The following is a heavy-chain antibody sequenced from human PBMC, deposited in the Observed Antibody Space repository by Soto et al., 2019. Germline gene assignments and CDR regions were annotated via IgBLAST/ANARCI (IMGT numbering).Heavy chain of an antibody. V-gene: IGHV1-8*01. Sequence: GASVKVSCKASGYTFTSYDINWVRQATGQGLEWMGWMNPNSGNTGYAQKFQGRVTMTRNTPISTAYMELSSLRSEDTAVYYCARGQFVVVPLHYYYYMDVWGKGTTVTVSS. CDR3: ARGQFVVVPLHYYYYMDV. J-gene: IGHJ6*03. CDR1: GYTFTSYD. CDR2: MNPNSGNT. D-gene: IGHD2-2*01.